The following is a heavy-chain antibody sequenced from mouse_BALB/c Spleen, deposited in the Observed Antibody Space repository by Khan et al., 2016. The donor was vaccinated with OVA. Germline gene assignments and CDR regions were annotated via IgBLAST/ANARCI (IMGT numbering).Heavy chain of an antibody. J-gene: IGHJ3*01. V-gene: IGHV5-6*01. D-gene: IGHD4-1*01. Sequence: EVQLQESGGDLVKPGGSLRLSCAASGFTFSAYGMSWVRQPPDKRLEWVSTINSDGYYTYYPDTVKGRFPFSRNNAESTLYFQMNSLKSEDTARYYCASRLTGSFAHRGQGTLVTVSA. CDR2: INSDGYYT. CDR3: ASRLTGSFAH. CDR1: GFTFSAYG.